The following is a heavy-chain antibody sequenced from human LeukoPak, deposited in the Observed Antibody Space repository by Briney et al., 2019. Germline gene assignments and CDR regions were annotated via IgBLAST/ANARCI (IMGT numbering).Heavy chain of an antibody. Sequence: ASVKVSCKASGYTFSSYGISWVRQAPGQGLEWMGWISAYNGNTNYAQKLQGRVTMTTDTSTSTAYMELRSLRSDDTAVYYCARDRDDDPNSSWYRSGLNWFDPWGQGTLVTVSS. V-gene: IGHV1-18*01. CDR2: ISAYNGNT. J-gene: IGHJ5*02. D-gene: IGHD6-13*01. CDR1: GYTFSSYG. CDR3: ARDRDDDPNSSWYRSGLNWFDP.